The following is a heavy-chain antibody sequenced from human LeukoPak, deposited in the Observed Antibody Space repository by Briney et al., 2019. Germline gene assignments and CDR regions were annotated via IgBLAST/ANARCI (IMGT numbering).Heavy chain of an antibody. CDR3: ARESRIAALSRHSFDI. CDR2: MSGSSTNI. Sequence: GGSLRLSCAAYGFNFKSYSMNWVRQAPGKGLEWVSFMSGSSTNIYYADSVKGRFTISRDNAKNSLYLQMDSLRAEDTAVYYCARESRIAALSRHSFDIWGQGTMVTVSS. CDR1: GFNFKSYS. V-gene: IGHV3-21*01. D-gene: IGHD6-13*01. J-gene: IGHJ3*02.